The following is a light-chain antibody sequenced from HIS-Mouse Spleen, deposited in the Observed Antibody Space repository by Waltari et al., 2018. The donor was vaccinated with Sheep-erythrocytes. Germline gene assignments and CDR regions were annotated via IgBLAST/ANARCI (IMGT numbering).Light chain of an antibody. V-gene: IGKV1-39*01. CDR3: QQSYSTPYT. Sequence: DIQMNQSPSSLSASVGDRGTMTCRASQSISSYLNWYQQKPGKAPKLLIYAASSLQSGVPSRFSGSGSGTDFTLTISSLQPEDFATYYCQQSYSTPYTFGQGTKLEIK. CDR1: QSISSY. CDR2: AAS. J-gene: IGKJ2*01.